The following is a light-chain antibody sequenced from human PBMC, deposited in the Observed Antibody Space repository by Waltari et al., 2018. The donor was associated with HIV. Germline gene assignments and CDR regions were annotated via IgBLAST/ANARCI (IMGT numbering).Light chain of an antibody. Sequence: DIVMTQSPDSLAVSLGERATINCKSSQSVLYSSNNKNYLAWYQQKPGQPPTLLIYWASSRDSGVPDRFSGGGSGTDFTLTISSLQAEDVAVYYCQQYYSAPPTFGGGTKVEI. CDR1: QSVLYSSNNKNY. CDR3: QQYYSAPPT. V-gene: IGKV4-1*01. CDR2: WAS. J-gene: IGKJ4*01.